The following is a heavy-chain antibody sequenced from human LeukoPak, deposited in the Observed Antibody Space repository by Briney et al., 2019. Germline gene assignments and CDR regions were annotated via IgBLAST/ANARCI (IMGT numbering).Heavy chain of an antibody. Sequence: GSLRLSCAASGFTFSSYAMNWVRQAPGKGLEWIGSIYYSGSTYYNPSLKSRVTISVDTSKNQFSLKLSSVTAADTAVYYCARGGSSVQFDPWGQGTLVTVSS. J-gene: IGHJ5*02. D-gene: IGHD3-10*01. CDR2: IYYSGST. V-gene: IGHV4-39*07. CDR3: ARGGSSVQFDP. CDR1: GFTFSSYA.